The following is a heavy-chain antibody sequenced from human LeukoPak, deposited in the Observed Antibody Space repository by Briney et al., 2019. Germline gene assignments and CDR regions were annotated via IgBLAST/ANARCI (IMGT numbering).Heavy chain of an antibody. J-gene: IGHJ6*02. D-gene: IGHD4-23*01. V-gene: IGHV5-51*01. CDR3: ARSSYGGNSYYYYGMDV. Sequence: GESLKISCKGSGYSFTSYWIGLVRQMPGKGLGWRGIIYPGDSDTRYSPSFQGQVTISADKSISTAYLQWSSLKASDTAMYYCARSSYGGNSYYYYGMDVWGQGTTVTVSS. CDR2: IYPGDSDT. CDR1: GYSFTSYW.